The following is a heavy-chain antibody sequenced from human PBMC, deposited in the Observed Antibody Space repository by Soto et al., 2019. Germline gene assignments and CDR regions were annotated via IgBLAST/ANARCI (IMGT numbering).Heavy chain of an antibody. CDR1: GFSLTTIGVG. J-gene: IGHJ4*02. CDR3: AHRRSDEDYADYNSILFFDY. Sequence: QITLKESGPTLVKPTQTLTLTCTFSGFSLTTIGVGVGWIRQPPGKALEWLALIYWDDDKRYSPSLKSRLTITRDTSKNQVVLTKTNMDPVDTATYDCAHRRSDEDYADYNSILFFDYWCQGTLVTVSS. D-gene: IGHD4-17*01. V-gene: IGHV2-5*02. CDR2: IYWDDDK.